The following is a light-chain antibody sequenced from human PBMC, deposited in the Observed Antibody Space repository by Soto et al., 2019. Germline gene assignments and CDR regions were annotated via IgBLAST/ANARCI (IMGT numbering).Light chain of an antibody. J-gene: IGLJ1*01. CDR3: FSFTTDWTHV. CDR1: SSDIGAYNY. CDR2: EVS. Sequence: QSALTQPACVSGSPGQSITISCTGSSSDIGAYNYVSWFQQYPGKAPKLIISEVSNRPSGVSNRFSGSKSGTAASLTISGLQTEDEADYFCFSFTTDWTHVFGTGTKVTVL. V-gene: IGLV2-14*01.